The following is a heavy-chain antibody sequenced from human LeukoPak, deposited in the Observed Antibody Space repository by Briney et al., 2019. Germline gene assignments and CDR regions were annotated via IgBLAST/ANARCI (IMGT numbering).Heavy chain of an antibody. CDR1: GYTFTSYG. CDR3: ARGRIVGATTGWFDP. D-gene: IGHD1-26*01. V-gene: IGHV1-18*01. Sequence: ASVNVSCKASGYTFTSYGISWVRQAPGQGLEWIGWISAYNGNTNYAQKLQGRVTMTTDTSTSTAYMELRSLRSDDTAVYYCARGRIVGATTGWFDPWGQGTLVTVSS. CDR2: ISAYNGNT. J-gene: IGHJ5*02.